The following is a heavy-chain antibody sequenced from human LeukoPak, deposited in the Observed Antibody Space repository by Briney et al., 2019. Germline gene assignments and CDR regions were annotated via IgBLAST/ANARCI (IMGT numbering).Heavy chain of an antibody. CDR1: GGTFCIYA. Sequence: GASVKVSFTASGGTFCIYAISWVRQAPGQGREWVGGSVPILGIANYAQKFQGRVTITADKSTSTAHMELSSLRSEDTAVYYCARTIRGGRSANYYEPYWGQGTLVTVSS. CDR2: SVPILGIA. J-gene: IGHJ4*02. D-gene: IGHD3-22*01. CDR3: ARTIRGGRSANYYEPY. V-gene: IGHV1-69*10.